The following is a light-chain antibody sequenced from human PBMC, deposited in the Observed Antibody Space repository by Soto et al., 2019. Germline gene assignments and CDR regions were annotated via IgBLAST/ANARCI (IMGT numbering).Light chain of an antibody. CDR3: CSYAGSYSWV. V-gene: IGLV2-11*01. J-gene: IGLJ3*02. CDR2: DVS. CDR1: SSDVGAYNY. Sequence: QSALTQPRSVSGSPGQSVTISCTGTSSDVGAYNYVSWYQHHPGKAPKVMIYDVSARPSGVPDRFSGSKSDNKASLTISGLQAEDEADYYCCSYAGSYSWVFGGGTKLTVL.